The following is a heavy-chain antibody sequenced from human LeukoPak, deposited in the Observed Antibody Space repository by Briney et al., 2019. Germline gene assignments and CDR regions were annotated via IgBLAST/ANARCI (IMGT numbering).Heavy chain of an antibody. J-gene: IGHJ4*02. D-gene: IGHD6-6*01. CDR1: GFTFSSYW. Sequence: PGGSLRLSCAASGFTFSSYWMHWVRQAPGKGLVWVSRINSDGSSTSYADSVKGRFTISRDNAKNTLYLQMNSLRAEDTAVYYCAREEYSSSPFDYWGQGTLVTVSS. V-gene: IGHV3-74*01. CDR3: AREEYSSSPFDY. CDR2: INSDGSST.